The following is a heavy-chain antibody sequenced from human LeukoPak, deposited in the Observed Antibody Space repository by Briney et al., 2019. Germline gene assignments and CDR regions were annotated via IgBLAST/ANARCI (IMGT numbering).Heavy chain of an antibody. CDR1: SDSISSFY. Sequence: SETLSLTCTVSSDSISSFYWTWIRQPAGKGLEWIGRIYSTGSTNYNPSLKSRVTMSVDTSKNQFSLRLRSVTAADTAVYYCARQIASAGTTGFDFWGRGALVTVSS. J-gene: IGHJ4*02. CDR3: ARQIASAGTTGFDF. CDR2: IYSTGST. D-gene: IGHD6-13*01. V-gene: IGHV4-4*07.